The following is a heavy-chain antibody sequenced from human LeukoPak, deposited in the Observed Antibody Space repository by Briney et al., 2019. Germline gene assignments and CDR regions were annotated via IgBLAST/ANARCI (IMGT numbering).Heavy chain of an antibody. V-gene: IGHV1-46*01. CDR2: INPSGGST. Sequence: ASVKVSCKASAYTFTSYYMHWVRQAPGQGLEWMGIINPSGGSTSYAQKFQGRVTMTRDTSTSTVYMELSSLRSEDTAVYYCARDRRVDTAHWYFDLWGRGTLVTVSS. CDR3: ARDRRVDTAHWYFDL. CDR1: AYTFTSYY. J-gene: IGHJ2*01. D-gene: IGHD5-18*01.